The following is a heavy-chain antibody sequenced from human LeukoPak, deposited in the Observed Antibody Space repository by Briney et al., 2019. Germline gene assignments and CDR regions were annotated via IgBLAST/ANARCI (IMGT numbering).Heavy chain of an antibody. CDR2: IRGSSSYM. Sequence: GGTLRLSCAGSGFSFSSYSLNWVRQAPGKGLEWVSFIRGSSSYMYYADSVKGRFTISRDNAKNSLYLQMNNLRAEDTAVYYCAREGVGYYLDQWGQGTLVTVSS. CDR1: GFSFSSYS. V-gene: IGHV3-21*01. D-gene: IGHD2-15*01. J-gene: IGHJ4*02. CDR3: AREGVGYYLDQ.